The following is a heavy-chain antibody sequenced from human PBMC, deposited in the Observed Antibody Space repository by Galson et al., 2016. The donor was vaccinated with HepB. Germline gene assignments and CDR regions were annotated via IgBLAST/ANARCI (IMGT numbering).Heavy chain of an antibody. CDR2: IHNAAATT. CDR3: ARDDSPGGRGSPDY. D-gene: IGHD5-12*01. CDR1: GFFFSRRA. V-gene: IGHV3-23*01. Sequence: SLRLSCAASGFFFSRRAMSWVRQAPGKGLEWVSGIHNAAATTGYAASVKGRFTISRDNSKNTLYLQMNSLRTEDTAVYYCARDDSPGGRGSPDYGGQGTPVTVSS. J-gene: IGHJ4*02.